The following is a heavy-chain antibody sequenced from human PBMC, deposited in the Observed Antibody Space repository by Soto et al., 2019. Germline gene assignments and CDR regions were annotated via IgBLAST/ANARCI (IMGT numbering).Heavy chain of an antibody. V-gene: IGHV3-11*05. CDR2: ISSSSSYT. CDR3: ARDHRRYSGYDYVDY. D-gene: IGHD5-12*01. J-gene: IGHJ4*02. CDR1: GFTFSDYY. Sequence: QVQLVESGGGLVKPGGSLRLSCAASGFTFSDYYMSWIRQAPGMGLEWVSYISSSSSYTNYADSVKGRFTISRDNAKNSLYLQMNSLRAEDTAVYYCARDHRRYSGYDYVDYWGQGTLVTVSS.